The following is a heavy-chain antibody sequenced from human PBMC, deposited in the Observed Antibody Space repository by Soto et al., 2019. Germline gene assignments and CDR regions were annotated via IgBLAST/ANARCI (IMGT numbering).Heavy chain of an antibody. CDR3: ARIPQIAVAGTRFGYFDL. D-gene: IGHD6-19*01. Sequence: QVQLEESGGGVAQPGRSLRLSCAASGFTFSSYGMHWVRQAPGKGLEWVAVIWYDGSNKYYADSVKGRFTISRDNSKNTLYLQMNSLGAEYTAVYYCARIPQIAVAGTRFGYFDLWGRGTLVTVSS. V-gene: IGHV3-33*01. J-gene: IGHJ2*01. CDR1: GFTFSSYG. CDR2: IWYDGSNK.